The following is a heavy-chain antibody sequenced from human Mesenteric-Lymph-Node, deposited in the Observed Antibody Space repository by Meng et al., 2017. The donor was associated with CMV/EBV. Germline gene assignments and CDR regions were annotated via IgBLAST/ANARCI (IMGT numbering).Heavy chain of an antibody. D-gene: IGHD3-10*01. J-gene: IGHJ5*02. CDR3: ARGRPLLLWFGDPKDNWFDP. V-gene: IGHV1-8*03. Sequence: ASVKVSCKASGYTFTAYYMHWVRQAPGQGLEWMGWMNPNNGNTGYAQKFQGRVTISWNTSISTAYMELSSLRSEDTAVYYCARGRPLLLWFGDPKDNWFDPWGQGTLVTVSS. CDR2: MNPNNGNT. CDR1: GYTFTAYY.